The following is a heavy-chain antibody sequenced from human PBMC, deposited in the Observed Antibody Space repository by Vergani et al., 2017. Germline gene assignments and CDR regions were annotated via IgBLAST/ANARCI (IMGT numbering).Heavy chain of an antibody. CDR2: INPNSGGT. J-gene: IGHJ4*02. Sequence: QVQLVQSGAEVKKPGASVKVSCKASGYTFTGYYMHWVRQAPGQGLEWMGWINPNSGGTNYAQKFQGRVTMTRDTSISTAYMELSRLRSDDTAVYYCARDKWHYYDSSGYTPFDYWGQGTLVTVSS. CDR1: GYTFTGYY. CDR3: ARDKWHYYDSSGYTPFDY. D-gene: IGHD3-22*01. V-gene: IGHV1-2*02.